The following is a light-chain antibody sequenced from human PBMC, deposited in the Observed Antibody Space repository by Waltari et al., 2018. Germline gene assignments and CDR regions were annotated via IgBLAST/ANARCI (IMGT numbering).Light chain of an antibody. CDR2: INN. V-gene: IGLV1-44*01. Sequence: QSVLTQPPSASGTPGHRVAISCSGTNSNIENNHVRWYQQLPGTAPNLLIFINNQRPSGVPDRFSASKSGTSASLAISGLQSDDEADYYCAAWDDSLNVWVFGGGTKVTVL. CDR3: AAWDDSLNVWV. CDR1: NSNIENNH. J-gene: IGLJ3*02.